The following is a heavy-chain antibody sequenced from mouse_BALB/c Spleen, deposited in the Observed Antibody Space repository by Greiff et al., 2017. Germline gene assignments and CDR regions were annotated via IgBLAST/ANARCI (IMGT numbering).Heavy chain of an antibody. J-gene: IGHJ4*01. CDR2: IWSGGST. CDR3: ARKGDYGSSYPYYYAMDY. D-gene: IGHD1-1*01. V-gene: IGHV2-2*02. CDR1: GFSLTSYG. Sequence: QVQLKESGPGLVQPSQSLSITCTVSGFSLTSYGVHWVRQSPGKGLEWLGVIWSGGSTDYNAAFISRLSISKDNSKSQVFIKMNSLQANDTTIYYCARKGDYGSSYPYYYAMDYWGQGTSVTVSS.